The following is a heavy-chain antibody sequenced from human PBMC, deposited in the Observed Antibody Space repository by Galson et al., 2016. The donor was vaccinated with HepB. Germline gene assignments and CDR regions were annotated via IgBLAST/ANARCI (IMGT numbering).Heavy chain of an antibody. V-gene: IGHV4-4*02. Sequence: LTCVVSGGSIGTSNWWTWLRQSPGKGLEWIGEIYHTGVTNYNPSVKSRVTISVDKSTNPFSLKLISMTAADTAVYYCARNGRTARGAFDIWGQGTMVTVSS. D-gene: IGHD2-8*01. CDR2: IYHTGVT. CDR3: ARNGRTARGAFDI. CDR1: GGSIGTSNW. J-gene: IGHJ3*02.